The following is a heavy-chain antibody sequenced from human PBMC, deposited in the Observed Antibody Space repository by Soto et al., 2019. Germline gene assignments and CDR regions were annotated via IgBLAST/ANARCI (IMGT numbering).Heavy chain of an antibody. J-gene: IGHJ5*02. CDR3: VRDGTKNLRDWFDP. CDR1: DCSISSGCYY. D-gene: IGHD1-1*01. CDR2: IYATGSS. Sequence: TLSLTCPFSDCSISSGCYYWLWIRQSPGKGLEWIGRIYATGSSDYNPSLKSRITISVDMSKKQFSLTLRSVTAADTAMYYCVRDGTKNLRDWFDPWGQGILVTVSS. V-gene: IGHV4-61*02.